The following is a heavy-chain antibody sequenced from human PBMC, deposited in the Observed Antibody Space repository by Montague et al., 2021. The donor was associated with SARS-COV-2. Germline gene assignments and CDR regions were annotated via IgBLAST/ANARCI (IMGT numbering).Heavy chain of an antibody. Sequence: SETLSLTCTVSDGSVISTYPHWHWVRQSPGRGLEWIGGYLLHIETADYHASLRSRVTISVDTSKNQSSLKLTSVTAADTAVYYCTRGIDSYKTGYWGQGIQVTVSS. CDR1: DGSVISTYPH. CDR2: LLHIETA. D-gene: IGHD6-13*01. CDR3: TRGIDSYKTGY. J-gene: IGHJ4*02. V-gene: IGHV4-61*01.